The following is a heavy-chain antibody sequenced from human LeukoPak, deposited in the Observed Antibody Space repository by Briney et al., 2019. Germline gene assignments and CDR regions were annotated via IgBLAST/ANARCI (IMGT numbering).Heavy chain of an antibody. V-gene: IGHV1-2*02. D-gene: IGHD3-22*01. J-gene: IGHJ4*02. CDR2: INPNSGGT. CDR3: ARDLQSNYYDSSGYYLGDY. Sequence: GASVKVSCKASGYTFTGYYMHWVRQAPGQGLERMGWINPNSGGTNYAQKFQGRVTMTRDTSISTAYMELSRLRSDDTAVYYCARDLQSNYYDSSGYYLGDYWGQGTLVTVSS. CDR1: GYTFTGYY.